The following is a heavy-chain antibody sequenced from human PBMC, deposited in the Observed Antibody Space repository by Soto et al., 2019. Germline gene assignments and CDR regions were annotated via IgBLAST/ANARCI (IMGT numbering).Heavy chain of an antibody. CDR3: AKEWELDNYYSMDV. CDR2: ISYDGSNK. Sequence: PGGSLSLSCAASGFTFSSYGMHWVRQAPGKGLEGVAVISYDGSNKYYADSVKGRFTISRDNSKNKLYLQMNSLRAEDTAVYYCAKEWELDNYYSMDVWGQGTRVTVSS. CDR1: GFTFSSYG. V-gene: IGHV3-30*18. D-gene: IGHD1-26*01. J-gene: IGHJ6*02.